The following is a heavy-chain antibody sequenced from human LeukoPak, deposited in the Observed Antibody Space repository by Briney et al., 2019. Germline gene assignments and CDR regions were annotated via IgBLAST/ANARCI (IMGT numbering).Heavy chain of an antibody. V-gene: IGHV1-2*06. Sequence: GASVKVSCKASGYTFTGYYLHWIRQAPGQGLEWVGRINPNSGATNYAQKFQGRVTTTRDTSISTAYMELSSLRSDDTAVYYCARSGLEMSTVNFDYWGQGTLVTVSS. D-gene: IGHD5-24*01. CDR1: GYTFTGYY. J-gene: IGHJ4*02. CDR2: INPNSGAT. CDR3: ARSGLEMSTVNFDY.